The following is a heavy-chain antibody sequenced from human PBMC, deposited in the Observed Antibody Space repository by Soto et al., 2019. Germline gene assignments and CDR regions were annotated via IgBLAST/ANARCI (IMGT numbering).Heavy chain of an antibody. CDR1: GFTVSSNY. J-gene: IGHJ4*02. V-gene: IGHV3-66*01. CDR2: IYSGGST. Sequence: GGSLRLSCAASGFTVSSNYMSWVRQAPGKGLEWVSVIYSGGSTYYADSVKGRFTISRDNSKNTLYLQMNSLRAEDTAVYYCAKDWGISSGYSFDYWGQGTLVTVSS. D-gene: IGHD3-22*01. CDR3: AKDWGISSGYSFDY.